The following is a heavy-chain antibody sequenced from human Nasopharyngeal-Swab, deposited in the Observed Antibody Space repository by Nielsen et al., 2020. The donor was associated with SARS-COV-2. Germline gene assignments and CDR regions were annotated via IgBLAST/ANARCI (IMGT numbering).Heavy chain of an antibody. V-gene: IGHV3-48*01. CDR2: ISSSSSTI. D-gene: IGHD1-7*01. CDR3: ARDIITGTIVGAFDI. Sequence: WIRQPPGKGLEWVSYISSSSSTIYYADSVKGQFTISRDNAKNSLYLQMNSLRAEDTAVYYCARDIITGTIVGAFDIWGQGTMVTVSS. J-gene: IGHJ3*02.